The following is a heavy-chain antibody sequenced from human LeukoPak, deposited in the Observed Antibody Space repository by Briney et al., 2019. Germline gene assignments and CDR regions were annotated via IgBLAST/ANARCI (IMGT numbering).Heavy chain of an antibody. CDR1: GYTFTGYY. J-gene: IGHJ3*02. Sequence: GASVKVSCKASGYTFTGYYMHWVRQAPGQGLEWMGWINPNSGGTNYAQKFQGRVTMTRDTSISTAYMELRSLRSDDTAVYYCARDGDGILTAYDAFDIWGQGTMVTVSS. CDR2: INPNSGGT. CDR3: ARDGDGILTAYDAFDI. D-gene: IGHD3-9*01. V-gene: IGHV1-2*02.